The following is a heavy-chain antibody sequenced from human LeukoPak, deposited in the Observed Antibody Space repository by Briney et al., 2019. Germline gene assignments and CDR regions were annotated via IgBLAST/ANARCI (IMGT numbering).Heavy chain of an antibody. J-gene: IGHJ3*02. CDR1: GFTFSNYW. CDR2: INSDGSST. CDR3: ARVRSDGGFDI. V-gene: IGHV3-74*01. Sequence: GGSLRLSCAASGFTFSNYWMHWVRQAPGKGLVWVSRINSDGSSTIYADSVKGRFTISRDNAKNTLFLQMNSLRAEDTAVYYCARVRSDGGFDISGQGKMVTVSS. D-gene: IGHD1-26*01.